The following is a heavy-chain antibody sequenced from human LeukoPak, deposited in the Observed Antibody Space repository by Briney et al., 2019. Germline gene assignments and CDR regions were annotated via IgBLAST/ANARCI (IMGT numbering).Heavy chain of an antibody. CDR2: IYYSGST. Sequence: PSETLSLTCTVSGYSISSGYYWGWIRQPPGKGLEWIGSIYYSGSTYYNPSLKSRVTISVDTSKNQFSLKLSSVTAADTAVYYCASIRFRLLLDYWGQGTLVTVSS. CDR1: GYSISSGYY. D-gene: IGHD3-22*01. CDR3: ASIRFRLLLDY. V-gene: IGHV4-38-2*02. J-gene: IGHJ4*02.